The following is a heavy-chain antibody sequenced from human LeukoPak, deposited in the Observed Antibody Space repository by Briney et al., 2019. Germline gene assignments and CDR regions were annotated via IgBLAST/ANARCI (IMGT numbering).Heavy chain of an antibody. D-gene: IGHD3-22*01. V-gene: IGHV3-64D*09. Sequence: GGSLRLSCPASGSTFSSYAMHWVRQAPGKGLEHVSSISSNGGTIYYADSLRGRFTISRDNSKNTLCLQMSSLRAEDTAVYYCVKGSEAYCDSKSDYWGQGTLVTVSS. CDR1: GSTFSSYA. J-gene: IGHJ4*02. CDR2: ISSNGGTI. CDR3: VKGSEAYCDSKSDY.